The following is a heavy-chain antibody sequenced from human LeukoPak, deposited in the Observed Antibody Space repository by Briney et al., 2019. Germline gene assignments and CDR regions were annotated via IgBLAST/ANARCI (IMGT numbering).Heavy chain of an antibody. J-gene: IGHJ6*03. V-gene: IGHV1-18*01. D-gene: IGHD5-12*01. CDR3: ARDLFPVATAFMDYYYYYMDV. CDR2: ISAYNANT. CDR1: GYTFTSYG. Sequence: ASVKVSCKASGYTFTSYGISWVRQAPGQGLEWMGWISAYNANTNYAQKLQGRVTMTTDTSTSTAYMELRSLRSDDTAVYYCARDLFPVATAFMDYYYYYMDVWGKGTTVTVSS.